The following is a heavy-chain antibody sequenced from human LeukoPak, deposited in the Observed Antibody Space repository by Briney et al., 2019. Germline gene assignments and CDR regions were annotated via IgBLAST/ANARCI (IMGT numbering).Heavy chain of an antibody. V-gene: IGHV4-4*02. CDR2: IHHSGST. CDR3: ARTEAFCSDTSCSNWFDP. J-gene: IGHJ5*02. Sequence: SETLSLTCAVSGASISSGNWWSWVRQPPGKGLEWIGEIHHSGSTNYNPSLKSRVTMSVDKSKNQFSLKLSSVTAADTAVYYCARTEAFCSDTSCSNWFDPWGQGTLVTVSS. D-gene: IGHD2-2*01. CDR1: GASISSGNW.